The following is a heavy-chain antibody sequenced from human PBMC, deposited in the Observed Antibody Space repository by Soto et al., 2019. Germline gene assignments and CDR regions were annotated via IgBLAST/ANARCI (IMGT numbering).Heavy chain of an antibody. J-gene: IGHJ4*02. V-gene: IGHV1-18*01. D-gene: IGHD2-8*02. CDR2: ISAYNGNT. CDR3: ARALVAHIVDY. CDR1: GYTFTSYG. Sequence: QVQLVQSGAEVKKPGASVKVSCKASGYTFTSYGISWVRQAPGQGLEWMGWISAYNGNTKYAQKLQGRVSMTTATSTSTAYLALRSLRSAATAVYSCARALVAHIVDYWGQGTLVTVSS.